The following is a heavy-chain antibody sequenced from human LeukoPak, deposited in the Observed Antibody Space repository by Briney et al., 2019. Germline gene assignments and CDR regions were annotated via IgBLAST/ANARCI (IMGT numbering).Heavy chain of an antibody. CDR3: ARANVDTAMAIDY. D-gene: IGHD5-18*01. CDR1: GDTLTELS. Sequence: ASVKVSCKVSGDTLTELSMHWVRQAPGKGLEWMGGFGPEDGETIYAQKFQGRVTMTRDMSTSTVYMELSSLRSEDTAVYYCARANVDTAMAIDYWGQGTLVTVSS. V-gene: IGHV1-24*01. J-gene: IGHJ4*02. CDR2: FGPEDGET.